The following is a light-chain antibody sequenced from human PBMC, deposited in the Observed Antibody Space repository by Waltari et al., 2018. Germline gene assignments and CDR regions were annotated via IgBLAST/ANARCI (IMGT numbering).Light chain of an antibody. Sequence: DIQMTQSPSSVSASVGDRVTITCRASEGINSWLAWYQQKPGKAPKVLIYAASNLQSGVPARFSGSGSGTEFTLTITSLQPEDFATYYCQQANSFPWTFGQGTKVEIK. V-gene: IGKV1-12*01. CDR3: QQANSFPWT. J-gene: IGKJ1*01. CDR2: AAS. CDR1: EGINSW.